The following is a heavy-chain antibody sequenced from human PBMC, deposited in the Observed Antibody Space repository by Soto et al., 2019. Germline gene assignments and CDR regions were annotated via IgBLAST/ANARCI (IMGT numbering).Heavy chain of an antibody. CDR1: GGSISSGGYS. CDR2: IYHSGST. Sequence: TLSLTCAVSGGSISSGGYSWSWIRQPPGKGLEWIGYIYHSGSTYYNPSLKSRVTISVDRSKNQFSLKLSSVTAADTAVYYCARAYGYSFDYWGQGTLVTV. V-gene: IGHV4-30-2*01. D-gene: IGHD4-17*01. CDR3: ARAYGYSFDY. J-gene: IGHJ4*02.